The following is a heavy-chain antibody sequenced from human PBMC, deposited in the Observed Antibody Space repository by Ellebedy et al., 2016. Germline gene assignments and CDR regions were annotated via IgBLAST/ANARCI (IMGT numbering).Heavy chain of an antibody. CDR1: GLTFSSYA. CDR2: TTGSGGNT. Sequence: GGSLRLSCAASGLTFSSYAMTWVRQAPGKGLEWVSTTTGSGGNTYYADSVKGRFTISRDNSKNTLYLQMNSLRAEDTAVYFCAKESGWDSSFGVVITYYFDCWGRGTLVTVSS. CDR3: AKESGWDSSFGVVITYYFDC. J-gene: IGHJ4*02. V-gene: IGHV3-23*01. D-gene: IGHD3-3*01.